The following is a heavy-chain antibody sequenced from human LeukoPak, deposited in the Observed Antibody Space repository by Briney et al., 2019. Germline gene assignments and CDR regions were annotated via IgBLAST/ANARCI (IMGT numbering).Heavy chain of an antibody. V-gene: IGHV3-33*08. CDR1: GFTFSSYA. Sequence: PGGSLRLSCAASGFTFSSYAMHWVRQAPGKGLEWVALIWYDGSNKYYTDSVKGRLTISRDNSKNTLYLQMNSLRAEDTAVYYCARDLISLGAFKAFDIWGQGTLVTVSS. D-gene: IGHD3-10*01. CDR2: IWYDGSNK. J-gene: IGHJ3*02. CDR3: ARDLISLGAFKAFDI.